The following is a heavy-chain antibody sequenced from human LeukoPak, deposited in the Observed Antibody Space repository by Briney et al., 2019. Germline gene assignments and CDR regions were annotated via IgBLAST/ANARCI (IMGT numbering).Heavy chain of an antibody. V-gene: IGHV4-34*01. J-gene: IGHJ4*02. Sequence: SETLSLTCAVYGGSFSGYYWSWIRQPPGKGLEWIGEVNHSGSTNYNPSLKSRVTISVDTSKNQFSLKLSSVTAADTAVYYCARGASMVRGVRDFDYWGQGTLVTVSS. CDR3: ARGASMVRGVRDFDY. D-gene: IGHD3-10*01. CDR1: GGSFSGYY. CDR2: VNHSGST.